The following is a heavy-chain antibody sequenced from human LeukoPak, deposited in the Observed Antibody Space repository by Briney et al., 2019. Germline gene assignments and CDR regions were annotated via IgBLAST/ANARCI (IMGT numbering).Heavy chain of an antibody. J-gene: IGHJ4*02. D-gene: IGHD3-10*01. CDR1: GYSFTSYW. CDR2: IYPGDSDT. V-gene: IGHV5-51*01. CDR3: ARHGVAYYGSGSYPPSDY. Sequence: GESLKISCKGSGYSFTSYWIGWVRQMPGKGLEWMGIIYPGDSDTRYSPSFQGQVTISADKSISTAYLQWSSLKAADTAMYYCARHGVAYYGSGSYPPSDYWGQGTLVTVSS.